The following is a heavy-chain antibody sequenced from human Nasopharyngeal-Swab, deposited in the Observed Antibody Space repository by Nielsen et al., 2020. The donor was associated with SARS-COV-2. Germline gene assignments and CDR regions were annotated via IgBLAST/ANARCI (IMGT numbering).Heavy chain of an antibody. CDR2: VTYGGTT. CDR3: AGDRNGYNYLDY. D-gene: IGHD5-24*01. J-gene: IGHJ4*02. V-gene: IGHV4-31*03. Sequence: SETLSLTCTVSPGSIKSGARYWAWIRQPIGGGLEWVGYVTYGGTTYYNPSLARRVTISVDKSANQFSLHVNSVTAADTAVYYCAGDRNGYNYLDYWGRGALVTVSS. CDR1: PGSIKSGARY.